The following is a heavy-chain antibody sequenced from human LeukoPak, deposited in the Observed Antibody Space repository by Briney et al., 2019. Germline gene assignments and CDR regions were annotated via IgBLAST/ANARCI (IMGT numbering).Heavy chain of an antibody. V-gene: IGHV1-58*02. D-gene: IGHD1-26*01. Sequence: SVKVSCKASGFTFTNSAMQWVRQARGQRLEWIGWIVVGNGNTNYAQKFQERVTITRDMSTSTAYMELSSLRSEDTAVYYGAAVGANTFWYFDLWGRGTLVTVSS. J-gene: IGHJ2*01. CDR2: IVVGNGNT. CDR1: GFTFTNSA. CDR3: AAVGANTFWYFDL.